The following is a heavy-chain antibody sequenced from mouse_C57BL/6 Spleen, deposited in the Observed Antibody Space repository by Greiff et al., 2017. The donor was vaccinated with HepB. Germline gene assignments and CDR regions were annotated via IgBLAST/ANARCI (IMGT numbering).Heavy chain of an antibody. CDR3: ARLGPYYYGNAMDY. CDR2: ISSGGSYT. D-gene: IGHD1-1*01. J-gene: IGHJ4*01. Sequence: EVKLVESGGDLVKPGGSLKLSCAASGFTFSSYGMSWVRQTPDKRLEWVATISSGGSYTYYPDSVKGRFTISSDNAKNTLYLQMSSLKSEDTAMYYCARLGPYYYGNAMDYWGQGTSVTVSS. V-gene: IGHV5-6*01. CDR1: GFTFSSYG.